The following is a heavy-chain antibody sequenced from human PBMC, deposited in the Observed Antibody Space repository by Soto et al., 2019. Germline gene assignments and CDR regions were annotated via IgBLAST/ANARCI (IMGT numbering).Heavy chain of an antibody. D-gene: IGHD3-10*01. J-gene: IGHJ4*01. CDR2: IWYDGSNK. CDR3: AAGEPLHY. Sequence: SLRLSCAASVFTFSNYGMHWVRQAPGKGLEWVAIIWYDGSNKYYADSVKGRFTISRDNSKNTVHLQMNSLRAEDTAMYYCAAGEPLHYRGQGTLVTVSS. CDR1: VFTFSNYG. V-gene: IGHV3-33*01.